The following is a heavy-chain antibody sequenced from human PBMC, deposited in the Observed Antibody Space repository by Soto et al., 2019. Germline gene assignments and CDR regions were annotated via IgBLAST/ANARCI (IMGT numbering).Heavy chain of an antibody. D-gene: IGHD3-9*01. CDR3: AIGKYYDISGMDV. Sequence: GASVKVSCKASGYTFTSYGISWVRQAPGQGLEWMGWISAYNGNTNYAQKLQGSVTMTTDTSTSTAYMELRSLRSDDTAVYYCAIGKYYDISGMDVWVQGTSVTVSS. CDR1: GYTFTSYG. V-gene: IGHV1-18*04. J-gene: IGHJ6*02. CDR2: ISAYNGNT.